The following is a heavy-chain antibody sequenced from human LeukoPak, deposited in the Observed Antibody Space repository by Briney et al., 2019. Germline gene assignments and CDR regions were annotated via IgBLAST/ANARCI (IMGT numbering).Heavy chain of an antibody. CDR2: IYYSGST. V-gene: IGHV4-39*01. J-gene: IGHJ4*02. CDR3: ARPLSWFTVDYFDY. D-gene: IGHD6-13*01. Sequence: SETLSLTCTVSGGSISSSSYYWGWIRQPPGKGLEWIGSIYYSGSTYYNPSLKSRVTISVDTSKNQFSLKLSSVTAADTAVYYCARPLSWFTVDYFDYWGQGTLVTVSS. CDR1: GGSISSSSYY.